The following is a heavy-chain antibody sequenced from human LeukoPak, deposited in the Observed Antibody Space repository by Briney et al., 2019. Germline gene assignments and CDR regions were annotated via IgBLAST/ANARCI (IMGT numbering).Heavy chain of an antibody. J-gene: IGHJ5*02. CDR1: GYTFTNYG. D-gene: IGHD1-1*01. CDR3: ARGGGSRWNDDPRWFDP. V-gene: IGHV1-18*01. Sequence: GASVKVSCTASGYTFTNYGINWVRQAPGQGLEWMGWISAYNGNANYEQKPQGRVTMTTDTSTSTAYMELRSLRSDDTAVYYCARGGGSRWNDDPRWFDPWGQGTLVTVSS. CDR2: ISAYNGNA.